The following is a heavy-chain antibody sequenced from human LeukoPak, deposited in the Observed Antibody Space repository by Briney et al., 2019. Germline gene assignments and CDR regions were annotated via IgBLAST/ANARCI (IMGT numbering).Heavy chain of an antibody. D-gene: IGHD5-24*01. V-gene: IGHV3-73*01. J-gene: IGHJ4*02. Sequence: GGSLRLSCEASGFTFSGSAIHWVRQASGQGLEWVGRIRSKTNSYATAYAASVKGRFTISRDDSQNTAYLQMNSLRTEDTAVYYCTRYRRDGYNEYWGQGTPVTVSS. CDR3: TRYRRDGYNEY. CDR1: GFTFSGSA. CDR2: IRSKTNSYAT.